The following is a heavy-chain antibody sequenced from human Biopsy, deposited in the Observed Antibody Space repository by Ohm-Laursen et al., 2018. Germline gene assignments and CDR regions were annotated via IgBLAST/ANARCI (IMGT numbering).Heavy chain of an antibody. D-gene: IGHD1-26*01. CDR2: IITMFGTA. CDR1: GGTFINYA. CDR3: ARGPHSGSHSCFDY. Sequence: SSVKVSCKASGGTFINYAISWVRQAPGQGLEWMGGIITMFGTANYAQMFQGRVTISADESTSTSYMELSSLTAEDTAIYYCARGPHSGSHSCFDYWGRGTLVTVSS. J-gene: IGHJ4*02. V-gene: IGHV1-69*13.